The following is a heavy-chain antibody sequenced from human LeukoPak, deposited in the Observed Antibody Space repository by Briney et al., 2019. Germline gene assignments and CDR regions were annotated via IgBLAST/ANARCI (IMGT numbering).Heavy chain of an antibody. J-gene: IGHJ4*02. Sequence: ASVKVSCKASGYTFTGYYMHWVRQAPGQGLEWMGWISAYNGNTNYAQKLQGRVTMTTDTSTSTAYMELRSLRSDDTAVYYCARDYYYGSGSSSYWGQGTLVTVSS. CDR2: ISAYNGNT. CDR1: GYTFTGYY. D-gene: IGHD3-10*01. CDR3: ARDYYYGSGSSSY. V-gene: IGHV1-18*04.